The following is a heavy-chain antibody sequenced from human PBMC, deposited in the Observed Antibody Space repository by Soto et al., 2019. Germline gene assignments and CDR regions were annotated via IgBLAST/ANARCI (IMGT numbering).Heavy chain of an antibody. Sequence: QVQLVESGGGMVQPGRSLRLSCAASGFTFSSYGMHWVRQAPGKGLEWVAVIWYDGSNKYYADSVKGRFTISRDNSKNTLYLQMNSLRAEDTAVYYCARGLGYTYGIDYWGQGTLVTVSS. CDR1: GFTFSSYG. CDR3: ARGLGYTYGIDY. V-gene: IGHV3-33*01. D-gene: IGHD5-18*01. CDR2: IWYDGSNK. J-gene: IGHJ4*02.